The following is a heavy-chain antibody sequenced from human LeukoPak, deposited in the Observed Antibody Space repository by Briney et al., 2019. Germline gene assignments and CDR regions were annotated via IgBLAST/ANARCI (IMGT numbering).Heavy chain of an antibody. CDR3: ARGVWDIVVVSASRAYYYYMDV. CDR2: TYYRSKWHT. J-gene: IGHJ6*03. V-gene: IGHV6-1*01. CDR1: GDSVSTNSAA. D-gene: IGHD2-2*01. Sequence: SQTLSLTCAISGDSVSTNSAAWNWIRQSPSRGLEWLGRTYYRSKWHTDYAVSVKSRITFKPGTSKNQFSLQLRSVTPEDTAVYYCARGVWDIVVVSASRAYYYYMDVWGKGTTVTVS.